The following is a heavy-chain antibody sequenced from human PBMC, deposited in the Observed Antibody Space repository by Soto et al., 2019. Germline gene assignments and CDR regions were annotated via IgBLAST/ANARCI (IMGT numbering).Heavy chain of an antibody. D-gene: IGHD2-15*01. CDR3: ARSQGPAATLYYDMDV. Sequence: SETLSLTCTVSGGSIGSYYWSWIRQPPGKGLEWIGYIYYSGSTNYNPSLKSRVTISVDTSKNQFSLKLSSVTAADPAVHYRARSQGPAATLYYDMDVWGQGTTVTVSS. J-gene: IGHJ6*02. CDR1: GGSIGSYY. CDR2: IYYSGST. V-gene: IGHV4-59*01.